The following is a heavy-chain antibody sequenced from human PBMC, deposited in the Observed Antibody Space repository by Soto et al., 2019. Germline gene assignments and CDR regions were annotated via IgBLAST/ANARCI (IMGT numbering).Heavy chain of an antibody. Sequence: QVQLVESGGGVVQPGRSLRLSCAASGFTFSSYGMHWVRQAPGKGLEWVAVISYDGSNKYYADSVKGRFTISRDNSKNTLYLQMNSLRAEDTAVYYCARAKQQHAEYFQHWGQGTLVTVSS. CDR2: ISYDGSNK. V-gene: IGHV3-30*03. CDR1: GFTFSSYG. D-gene: IGHD6-13*01. J-gene: IGHJ1*01. CDR3: ARAKQQHAEYFQH.